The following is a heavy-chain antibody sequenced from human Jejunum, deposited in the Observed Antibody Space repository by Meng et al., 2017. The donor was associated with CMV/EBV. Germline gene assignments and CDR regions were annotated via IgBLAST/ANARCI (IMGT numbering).Heavy chain of an antibody. J-gene: IGHJ1*01. D-gene: IGHD6-13*01. Sequence: VHLVESGGGVVQPGGSMRLSCASSGFTFSNYGMYWVRQAPAKGLEWVAYIRFDGGNKQYADSVKGRFTISRDNSKNTLYLQMNSLTFEDTAVYYCTMPAAGTPPQYFQHWGQGTLVTASS. CDR2: IRFDGGNK. CDR3: TMPAAGTPPQYFQH. V-gene: IGHV3-30*02. CDR1: GFTFSNYG.